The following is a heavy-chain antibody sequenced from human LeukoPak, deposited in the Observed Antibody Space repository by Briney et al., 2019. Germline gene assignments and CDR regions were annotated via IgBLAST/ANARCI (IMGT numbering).Heavy chain of an antibody. CDR1: GFAVSSTY. CDR3: ARPAADCGGDCYWAFDY. V-gene: IGHV3-66*04. Sequence: GGSLRLSCAASGFAVSSTYMSWVRQAPGKGLEWVSVIYSAGTTYYTDSVKVRFTISRDNFKNTLYLQMHSLRAEDTAVYYCARPAADCGGDCYWAFDYWGQGTLVTVSS. J-gene: IGHJ4*02. D-gene: IGHD2-21*01. CDR2: IYSAGTT.